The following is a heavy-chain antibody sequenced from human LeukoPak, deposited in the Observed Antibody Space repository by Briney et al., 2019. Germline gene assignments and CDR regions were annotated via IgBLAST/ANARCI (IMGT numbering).Heavy chain of an antibody. CDR2: ISGSGGST. J-gene: IGHJ6*03. V-gene: IGHV3-23*01. CDR1: GFTFSSYA. Sequence: GGSLRLSCAASGFTFSSYAMSWVRQTPGKGLEWVSTISGSGGSTYYADSVKGRFTISRDNSRNTLYLQMNILRAEDTAVYYCARRTPDYYYYYMDVWGKGTTVTVSS. CDR3: ARRTPDYYYYYMDV.